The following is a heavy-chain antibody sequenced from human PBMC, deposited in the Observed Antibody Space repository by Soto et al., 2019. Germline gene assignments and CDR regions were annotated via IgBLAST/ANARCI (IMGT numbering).Heavy chain of an antibody. CDR3: AKDRGYSGYAPWGVFDY. D-gene: IGHD5-12*01. J-gene: IGHJ4*02. Sequence: GGSLRLSCAASGFTFSSYAMSWVRQAPGKGLEWVSAISGSGGSTYYADSVKGRFTISRDNSKNTLYLQMNSLRAEDTAVYYCAKDRGYSGYAPWGVFDYWGQGTLVTVSS. CDR2: ISGSGGST. V-gene: IGHV3-23*01. CDR1: GFTFSSYA.